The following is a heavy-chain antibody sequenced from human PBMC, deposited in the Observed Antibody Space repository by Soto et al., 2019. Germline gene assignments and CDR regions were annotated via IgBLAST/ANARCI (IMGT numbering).Heavy chain of an antibody. CDR3: ARGGPSGRGYSYGYGFDP. CDR2: IIPILGIA. J-gene: IGHJ5*02. CDR1: GGTFSSYT. Sequence: ASVKVSCKASGGTFSSYTISWVRQAPGQGLEWMGRIIPILGIANYAQKFQGRVTITADKSTSTAYMELSSLRSEDTAVYYCARGGPSGRGYSYGYGFDPWGQGTLVTVSS. V-gene: IGHV1-69*02. D-gene: IGHD5-18*01.